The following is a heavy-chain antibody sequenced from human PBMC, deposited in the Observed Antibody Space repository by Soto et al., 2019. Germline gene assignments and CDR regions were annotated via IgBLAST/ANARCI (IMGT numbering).Heavy chain of an antibody. J-gene: IGHJ6*02. CDR2: IKQDGSEK. D-gene: IGHD1-26*01. Sequence: GGSLRLSCAASGFTFSSYWMSWVRQAPGKGLEWVANIKQDGSEKYYVDSVKGRFTISRDNAKNSLYLQMNSLRAEDTAVYYCARVASYYALYYYYGMDVWGQGTTVTVSS. CDR1: GFTFSSYW. CDR3: ARVASYYALYYYYGMDV. V-gene: IGHV3-7*01.